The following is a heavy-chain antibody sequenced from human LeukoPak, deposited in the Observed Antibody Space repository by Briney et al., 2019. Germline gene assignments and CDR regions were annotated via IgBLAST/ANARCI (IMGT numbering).Heavy chain of an antibody. CDR1: GFTFRSYS. CDR2: ISSSSSTI. V-gene: IGHV3-48*04. J-gene: IGHJ3*02. Sequence: PGGSLRLSCAASGFTFRSYSMNWVRQAPGKGLEWVSYISSSSSTIYYADSVKGRFTISRDNAKNSLYLQMNSLRAEDTAVYYCARGAYCGGDCLNNAFDIWGQGTMVTVSS. CDR3: ARGAYCGGDCLNNAFDI. D-gene: IGHD2-21*02.